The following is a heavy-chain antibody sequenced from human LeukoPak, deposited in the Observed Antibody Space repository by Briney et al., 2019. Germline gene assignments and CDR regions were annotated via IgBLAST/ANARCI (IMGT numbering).Heavy chain of an antibody. CDR1: GFTVSTNY. D-gene: IGHD6-19*01. J-gene: IGHJ3*02. Sequence: GGSLRLSCAASGFTVSTNYMSWVRQAPGKGLEWVSAISGSGGSTYYADSVKGRFTISRDNSKNTLYLQMNSLRAEDTAVYYCAKDPGTQWLVAAAFDIWGQGTMVTVSS. CDR2: ISGSGGST. V-gene: IGHV3-23*01. CDR3: AKDPGTQWLVAAAFDI.